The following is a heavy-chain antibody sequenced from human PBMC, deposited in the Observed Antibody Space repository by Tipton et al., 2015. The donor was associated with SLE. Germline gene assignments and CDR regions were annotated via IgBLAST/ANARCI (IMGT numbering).Heavy chain of an antibody. J-gene: IGHJ4*02. Sequence: VKPSETLSLTCAVYGGSISSSSSYYWTWIRQPAGKGLEWIGRIYTSGSTYYNPSLKTRVTISVDTSKNQFSLKLTSVTAADTAVYYCARRNTSSGGFDYWGQGTLVTVSS. CDR2: IYTSGST. CDR1: GGSISSSSSYY. D-gene: IGHD6-6*01. V-gene: IGHV4-61*02. CDR3: ARRNTSSGGFDY.